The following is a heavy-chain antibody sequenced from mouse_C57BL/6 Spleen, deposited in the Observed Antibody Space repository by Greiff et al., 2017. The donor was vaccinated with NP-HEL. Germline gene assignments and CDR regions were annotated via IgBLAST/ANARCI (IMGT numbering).Heavy chain of an antibody. V-gene: IGHV1-15*01. CDR2: IDPETGGT. J-gene: IGHJ4*01. Sequence: QVQLQQSGAELVRPGASVTLSCKASGYTFTDYEMHWVKQTPVHGLEWIGAIDPETGGTAYNQKFKGKAILTADKSSSTAYMELRSLTSEDSAVYYCTRQRNYDYDYYAMDYWGQGTSVTVSS. CDR1: GYTFTDYE. CDR3: TRQRNYDYDYYAMDY. D-gene: IGHD2-4*01.